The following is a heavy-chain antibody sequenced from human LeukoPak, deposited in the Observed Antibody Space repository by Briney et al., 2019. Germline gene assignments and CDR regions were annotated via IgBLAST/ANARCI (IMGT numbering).Heavy chain of an antibody. V-gene: IGHV4-30-2*01. Sequence: SQTLSLTCAVSGGSISSGGYSWSWIRQPPGKGLEWIGYIYHSGSTYYNPSLKSRVTISVDRSKNQFSLKLSSVTAADTAVYYCARLLQSYYFDYWGQGTLVTVSS. J-gene: IGHJ4*02. D-gene: IGHD4-11*01. CDR3: ARLLQSYYFDY. CDR1: GGSISSGGYS. CDR2: IYHSGST.